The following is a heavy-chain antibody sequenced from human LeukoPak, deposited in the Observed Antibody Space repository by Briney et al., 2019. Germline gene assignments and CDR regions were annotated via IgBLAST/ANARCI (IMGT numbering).Heavy chain of an antibody. D-gene: IGHD3-22*01. CDR3: ARRYYDSSGYYPLDY. CDR1: GFTFSSYG. V-gene: IGHV3-23*01. Sequence: GGSLRLSCAASGFTFSSYGMSWVRQAPGKGLEWVSAISGSGGSTYYADSVKGRFTISRDNSKNTLYLQMNSLRAEDTAVYYCARRYYDSSGYYPLDYWGQGTLVTVSS. J-gene: IGHJ4*02. CDR2: ISGSGGST.